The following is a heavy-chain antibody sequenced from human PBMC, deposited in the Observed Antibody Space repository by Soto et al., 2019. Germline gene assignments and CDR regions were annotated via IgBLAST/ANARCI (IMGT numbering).Heavy chain of an antibody. CDR3: ASSTVAQRLARFDY. D-gene: IGHD4-17*01. Sequence: QVQLVQSGAEVKKPGTSVKVSCKASGGTFSSYAISWVRQAPGQGLEWMGGIIPIFGTANYAQKFQGRVTITADESTSTAYMELSCLRSEDTAVYYCASSTVAQRLARFDYWGQGTLVTVSS. CDR2: IIPIFGTA. J-gene: IGHJ4*02. CDR1: GGTFSSYA. V-gene: IGHV1-69*12.